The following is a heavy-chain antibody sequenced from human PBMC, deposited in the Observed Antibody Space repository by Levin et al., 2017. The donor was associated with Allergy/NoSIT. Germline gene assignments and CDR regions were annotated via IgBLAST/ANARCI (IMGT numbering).Heavy chain of an antibody. V-gene: IGHV4-59*01. CDR3: ARVRRGLNCDSERCSNPFDV. J-gene: IGHJ3*01. D-gene: IGHD1-26*01. CDR2: IYSSGII. CDR1: GVSSSSYY. Sequence: RTSETLSLTCTVSGVSSSSYYWSWIRQPPGKGLEWIGYIYSSGIINYNPSLKSRVTMSVDTSENQFSLKLTSVTAADTALYYCARVRRGLNCDSERCSNPFDVWGQGAMVTVSS.